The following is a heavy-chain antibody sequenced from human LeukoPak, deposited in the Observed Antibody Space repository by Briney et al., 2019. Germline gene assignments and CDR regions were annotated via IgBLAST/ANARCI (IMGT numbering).Heavy chain of an antibody. CDR2: IYYSGST. CDR1: GGSISSYY. J-gene: IGHJ4*02. Sequence: SETLSLTCTVSGGSISSYYWSWIRQPPGKGLEWIGYIYYSGSTNYNPSLKSRVTISVDTSKNQFSLKLSSVTAAGTAVYYCAGGVTAISPYFDYWGQGTLVTVSS. D-gene: IGHD2-21*02. CDR3: AGGVTAISPYFDY. V-gene: IGHV4-59*01.